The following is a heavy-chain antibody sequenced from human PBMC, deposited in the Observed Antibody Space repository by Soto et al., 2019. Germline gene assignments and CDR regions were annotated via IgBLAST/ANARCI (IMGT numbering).Heavy chain of an antibody. D-gene: IGHD2-8*01. CDR1: GYTFTSYD. V-gene: IGHV1-8*01. CDR2: MNPNSGNT. J-gene: IGHJ4*02. CDR3: ARSGYCANGICYYGDFDY. Sequence: QVQLVQSGAEVKKPGASVKVSCKASGYTFTSYDINWVRQATGQGLEWMGWMNPNSGNTGYAQKFQGRVTMTRNTSINTAYMELISMRPEHTAVYYCARSGYCANGICYYGDFDYWGQGTMVTVSS.